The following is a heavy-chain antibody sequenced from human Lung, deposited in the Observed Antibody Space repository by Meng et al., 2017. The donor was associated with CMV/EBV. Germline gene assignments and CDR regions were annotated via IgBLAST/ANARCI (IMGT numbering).Heavy chain of an antibody. D-gene: IGHD2-2*01. CDR2: ISYDGSNK. Sequence: LXCAASGFTFSSYAMHWVRQAPGKGLEWVAVISYDGSNKYYADSVKGRFTISRDNSKNTLYLQMNSLRAEDTAVYYCARDHFVVVPASYGMDVWGQGTXVTVSS. CDR1: GFTFSSYA. CDR3: ARDHFVVVPASYGMDV. J-gene: IGHJ6*02. V-gene: IGHV3-30-3*01.